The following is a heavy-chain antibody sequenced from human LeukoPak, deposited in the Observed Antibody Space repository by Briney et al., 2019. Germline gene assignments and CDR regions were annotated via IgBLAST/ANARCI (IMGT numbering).Heavy chain of an antibody. CDR3: ARSEFSNTWPDY. Sequence: ASVKVSCKASGYTFTGYYIHWVRQAPGLGLEWMGWINPNSGGTNYAQKFQGRVTMTRDTSITTAHMEPSSLRSDDTAVYYCARSEFSNTWPDYWGQGTLVTVSS. J-gene: IGHJ4*02. V-gene: IGHV1-2*02. CDR2: INPNSGGT. CDR1: GYTFTGYY. D-gene: IGHD6-13*01.